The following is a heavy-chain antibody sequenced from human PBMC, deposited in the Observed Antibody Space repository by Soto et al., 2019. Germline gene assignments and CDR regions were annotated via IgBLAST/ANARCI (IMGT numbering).Heavy chain of an antibody. D-gene: IGHD2-8*01. CDR2: IHYSGTS. Sequence: SSRGYGGSLIRQPPGKGLEWIANIHYSGTSNYIPSLASRVTLSVDASKNQFSLKMTSVTAADRAMYDCARYNWYAIDYWGRGSLVTVSS. J-gene: IGHJ4*02. CDR3: ARYNWYAIDY. V-gene: IGHV4-59*01. CDR1: SSRGYG.